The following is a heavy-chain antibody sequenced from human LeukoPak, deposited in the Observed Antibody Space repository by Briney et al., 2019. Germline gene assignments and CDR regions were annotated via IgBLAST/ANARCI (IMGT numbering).Heavy chain of an antibody. Sequence: GWSLRLSCAASGFTFSSYWMSWVRQAPGKGLEWVANIKQDGSEKYYVDSVKGRFTISRDNAKNSLYLQMNSLRAEDTAVYYCARDAATYYDFWSGYYGGWFDPWGQGTLVTVSS. CDR2: IKQDGSEK. D-gene: IGHD3-3*01. V-gene: IGHV3-7*01. J-gene: IGHJ5*02. CDR3: ARDAATYYDFWSGYYGGWFDP. CDR1: GFTFSSYW.